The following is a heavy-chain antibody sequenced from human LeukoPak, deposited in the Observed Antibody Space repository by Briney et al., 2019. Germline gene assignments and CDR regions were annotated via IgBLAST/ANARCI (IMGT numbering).Heavy chain of an antibody. CDR1: GFTFSGSA. V-gene: IGHV3-73*01. J-gene: IGHJ4*02. CDR2: IRSKANSYAT. Sequence: GGSLKLSCAASGFTFSGSAMHWVRQASGKGLEWVGRIRSKANSYATAYAASVKGRFTISRDDSKNTAYLQMNSLKTEDTAVYYCTKGDSCGYYLPFDYWGQGTLVTVSS. D-gene: IGHD3-22*01. CDR3: TKGDSCGYYLPFDY.